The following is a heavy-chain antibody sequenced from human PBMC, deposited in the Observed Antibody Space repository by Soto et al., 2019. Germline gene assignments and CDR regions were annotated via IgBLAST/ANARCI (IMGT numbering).Heavy chain of an antibody. J-gene: IGHJ4*02. V-gene: IGHV4-4*07. CDR2: IYTSGST. D-gene: IGHD3-9*01. CDR1: GGSISSYY. CDR3: ARDRGIINDYDILTGGLFDY. Sequence: PXETLSLTFTVSGGSISSYYWSWIRQPAGKGLEWIGRIYTSGSTNYNPSLKSRVTMSVDTSKNQFSLKLSSVTAADTAVYYCARDRGIINDYDILTGGLFDYWGQGTLVTVYS.